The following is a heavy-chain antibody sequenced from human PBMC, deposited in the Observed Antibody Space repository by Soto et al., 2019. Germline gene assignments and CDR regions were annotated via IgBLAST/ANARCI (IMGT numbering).Heavy chain of an antibody. CDR3: AKDFRKYDLHFGY. CDR2: ISGSGGST. Sequence: EVQLLESGGGLVQPGGSLRLSCAASGFTFSSYAMSWVRQAPGKGLEWVSGISGSGGSTYYADSVKGRFTISRDNSKNTLYLQMNSLRAEDTAVYYCAKDFRKYDLHFGYWGQGTLVTVSS. D-gene: IGHD3-3*01. J-gene: IGHJ4*02. V-gene: IGHV3-23*01. CDR1: GFTFSSYA.